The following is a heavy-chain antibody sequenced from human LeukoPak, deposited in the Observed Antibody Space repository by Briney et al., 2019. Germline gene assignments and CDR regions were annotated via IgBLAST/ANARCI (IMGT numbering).Heavy chain of an antibody. V-gene: IGHV3-48*03. Sequence: GGSLRLSCAASGFTFSSYEMNWVRQASGKGLEWVSYISSSGSTIYYADSVKGRFTISRDNAKNSLYLQMNSLRAEDTAVYYCARDRLTSSYYYGMDVWGKGTTVTVSS. D-gene: IGHD6-19*01. J-gene: IGHJ6*04. CDR1: GFTFSSYE. CDR3: ARDRLTSSYYYGMDV. CDR2: ISSSGSTI.